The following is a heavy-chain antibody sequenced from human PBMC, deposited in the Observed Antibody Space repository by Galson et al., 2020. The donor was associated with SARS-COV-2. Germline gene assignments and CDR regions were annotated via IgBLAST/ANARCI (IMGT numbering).Heavy chain of an antibody. CDR2: INYSGTT. CDR1: GDSISSRTYY. CDR3: ARRPSGSYHFDY. J-gene: IGHJ4*02. D-gene: IGHD3-10*01. V-gene: IGHV4-39*01. Sequence: SETLSLTCTVSGDSISSRTYYWGWIRQPPGKGLVWIGSINYSGTTYYNPSLKSRVTISVDTSKNQFSLRLNSVIATDTAVYYCARRPSGSYHFDYWGQGTLVTVSS.